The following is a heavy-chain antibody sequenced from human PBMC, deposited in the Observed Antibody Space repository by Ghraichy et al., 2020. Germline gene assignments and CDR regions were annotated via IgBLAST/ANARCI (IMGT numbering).Heavy chain of an antibody. V-gene: IGHV1-69*13. CDR3: ATPGYCSGGSCYSGFAFDI. CDR1: GGTFSSYA. D-gene: IGHD2-15*01. J-gene: IGHJ3*02. Sequence: SVKVSCKASGGTFSSYAISWVRQAPGQGLEWMGGIIPIFGTANYAQKFQGRVTITADESTSTAYMELSSLRSEDTAVYYCATPGYCSGGSCYSGFAFDIWGQGTMVTVSS. CDR2: IIPIFGTA.